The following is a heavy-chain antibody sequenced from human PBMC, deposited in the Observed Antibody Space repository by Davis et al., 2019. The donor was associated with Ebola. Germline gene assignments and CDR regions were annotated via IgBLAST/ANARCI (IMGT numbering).Heavy chain of an antibody. J-gene: IGHJ4*02. Sequence: SCKASGGTFSSYAMSWVRQAPGKGLEWVSAISGSGGSTYYADSVKGRFTISRDNSKNTLYLQMNSLRAEDTAVYYCARDRCSGGSCYLDYWGQGTLVTVSS. V-gene: IGHV3-23*01. CDR3: ARDRCSGGSCYLDY. D-gene: IGHD2-15*01. CDR2: ISGSGGST. CDR1: GGTFSSYA.